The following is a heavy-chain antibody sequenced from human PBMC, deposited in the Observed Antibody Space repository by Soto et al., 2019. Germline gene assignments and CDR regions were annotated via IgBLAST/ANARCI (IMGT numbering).Heavy chain of an antibody. CDR2: NSGSGSNT. D-gene: IGHD3-9*01. J-gene: IGHJ6*02. V-gene: IGHV3-23*01. CDR1: GFTSSSYA. Sequence: LRLSCAASGFTSSSYAMSWVRETPGKGLEWVATNSGSGSNTYSADSVQGRFTISRDNSKNTLFLQMNSLRAEDTAVYYCAKALRYFGWLVCPWSAMDVWGQGTTVTFSS. CDR3: AKALRYFGWLVCPWSAMDV.